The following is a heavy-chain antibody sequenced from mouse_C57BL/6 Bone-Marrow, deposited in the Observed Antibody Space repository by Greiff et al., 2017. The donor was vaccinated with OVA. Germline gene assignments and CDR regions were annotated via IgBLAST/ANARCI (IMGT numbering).Heavy chain of an antibody. CDR1: GYTFTDHT. D-gene: IGHD1-1*01. Sequence: VQLQQSDAELVKPGASVKISCKVSGYTFTDHTIHWMKQRPEQGLAWIGYIYPRDGSTKYNEKFKGKATLTADKSSRTAYLQLNSLPSEDAAVYFCARSDNGSSPYYCDEWGQGTTLTVSS. CDR3: ARSDNGSSPYYCDE. CDR2: IYPRDGST. V-gene: IGHV1-78*01. J-gene: IGHJ2*01.